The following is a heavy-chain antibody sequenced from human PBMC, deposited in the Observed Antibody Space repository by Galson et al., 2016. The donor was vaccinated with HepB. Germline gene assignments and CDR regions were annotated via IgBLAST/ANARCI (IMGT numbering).Heavy chain of an antibody. D-gene: IGHD1-26*01. CDR2: LYYIGGT. J-gene: IGHJ3*02. CDR3: ASLLGDYSGSYHDAVDI. CDR1: GGSISTSSYY. Sequence: ETLSLTCTVSGGSISTSSYYWGWVRQPPEKGLEWIGSLYYIGGTYYNPSLRSRLTISVDTSKNQFSLKLSSVTAADTAVYYCASLLGDYSGSYHDAVDIWGQGIMVTVSS. V-gene: IGHV4-39*01.